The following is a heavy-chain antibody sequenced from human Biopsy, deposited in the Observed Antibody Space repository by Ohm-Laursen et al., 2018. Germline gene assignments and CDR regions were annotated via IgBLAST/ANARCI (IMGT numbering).Heavy chain of an antibody. J-gene: IGHJ4*02. CDR2: ITWNSGSR. CDR1: GFMFDDYA. Sequence: SLRLSYAASGFMFDDYAMHWVRQAPGKGLEWVSTITWNSGSRDYADSVKGRFTISRDNAKTSLYLQMNSLRSEDTALYYCAKGLRGGRSSYDFWGQGTLVTVSS. V-gene: IGHV3-9*01. CDR3: AKGLRGGRSSYDF. D-gene: IGHD6-6*01.